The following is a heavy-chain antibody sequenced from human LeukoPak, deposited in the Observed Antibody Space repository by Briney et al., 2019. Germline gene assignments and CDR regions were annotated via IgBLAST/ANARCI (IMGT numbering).Heavy chain of an antibody. CDR3: ARGAYYYED. CDR1: GFTFSSYA. Sequence: PGRSLSLSCAASGFTFSSYAMHWVRQAPGKGLEWVAVISYDGNNKYYADSVKGRFTISRDNSKNTLYLQMNSLRAEDTAVYYCARGAYYYEDWGQGTLVTVSS. CDR2: ISYDGNNK. J-gene: IGHJ4*02. V-gene: IGHV3-30*07. D-gene: IGHD3-22*01.